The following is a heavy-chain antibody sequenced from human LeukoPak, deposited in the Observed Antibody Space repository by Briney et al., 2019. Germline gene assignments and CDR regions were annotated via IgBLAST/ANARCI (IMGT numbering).Heavy chain of an antibody. CDR2: ISGSGTTA. V-gene: IGHV3-23*01. CDR1: GFIFSSYA. D-gene: IGHD6-19*01. CDR3: ARASTGWYSWFDP. J-gene: IGHJ5*02. Sequence: GGSLRLSCAGSGFIFSSYAMDWVRQAPGKGLEWVSGISGSGTTAYYADSVKGRFTFSRDNSKNTLYLQMHSLRVDDTAVYYCARASTGWYSWFDPWGQGTLVTVSS.